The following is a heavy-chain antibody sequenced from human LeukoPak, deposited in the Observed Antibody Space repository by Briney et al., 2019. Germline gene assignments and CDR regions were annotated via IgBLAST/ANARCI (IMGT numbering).Heavy chain of an antibody. Sequence: GGSLRLSCAASGFTFSNCIMTWVRQAPGKGLEWVSSISSSSSYIYYADSVKGRFTISRDNAKNSLYLQMNSLRAEDTAVYYCARDYSTTGSLFDYWGQGTLVTVSS. D-gene: IGHD6-13*01. J-gene: IGHJ4*02. CDR1: GFTFSNCI. CDR3: ARDYSTTGSLFDY. V-gene: IGHV3-21*01. CDR2: ISSSSSYI.